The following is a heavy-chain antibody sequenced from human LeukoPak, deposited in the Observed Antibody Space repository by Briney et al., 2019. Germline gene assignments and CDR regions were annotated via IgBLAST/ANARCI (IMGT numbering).Heavy chain of an antibody. V-gene: IGHV4-34*01. Sequence: SETLSLTCAVYGGSFSGYYWSWIRQPPGKGLEWIGEINHGGSTNYNPSLKSRVTISVDTSKNQFSLKLSSVTAADTAVYYCARDGYCSGGSCVNWGQGTLVTVSS. CDR2: INHGGST. CDR1: GGSFSGYY. CDR3: ARDGYCSGGSCVN. D-gene: IGHD2-15*01. J-gene: IGHJ4*02.